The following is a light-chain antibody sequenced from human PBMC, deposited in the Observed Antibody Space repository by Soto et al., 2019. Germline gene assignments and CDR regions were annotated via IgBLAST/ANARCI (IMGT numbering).Light chain of an antibody. CDR1: QTLLHSSGYNY. CDR3: VQVLQTPLT. CDR2: LGS. Sequence: EIVMTQSPLSLPVTPGEPASISCRSSQTLLHSSGYNYLSWFLQKPGQSPHLLIYLGSYRASGVPDRFSGSGSGTDFTLKISRVEAEDVGTYDCVQVLQTPLTFGGGTKVDI. J-gene: IGKJ4*01. V-gene: IGKV2-28*01.